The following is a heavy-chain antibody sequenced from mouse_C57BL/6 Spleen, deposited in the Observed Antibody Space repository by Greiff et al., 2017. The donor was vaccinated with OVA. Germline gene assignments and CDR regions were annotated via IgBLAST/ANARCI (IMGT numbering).Heavy chain of an antibody. CDR2: IYPSDSET. V-gene: IGHV1-61*01. D-gene: IGHD1-1*01. J-gene: IGHJ2*01. CDR1: GYTFTSYW. Sequence: QVQLQQPGAELVRPGSSVKLSCKASGYTFTSYWMDWVKQRPGQGLEWIGNIYPSDSETHYNQKFKDKATLTVDKSSSTAYMQLSSLTSEDSAVYYCARGTSVVYFDYLGQSATLPISS. CDR3: ARGTSVVYFDY.